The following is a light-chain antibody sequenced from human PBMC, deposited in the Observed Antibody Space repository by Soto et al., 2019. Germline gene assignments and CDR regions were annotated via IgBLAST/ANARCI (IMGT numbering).Light chain of an antibody. J-gene: IGKJ1*01. CDR2: GAS. Sequence: EIVMTQSPATLSVSPGERATLSCRASQSVSSNLAWYQQKPGQAPRLLIYGASTRATGIPARFSGSGSGTEFTLTISSLQSEDFAVYYWQLYNNWPRVWTFGQGTKVEIK. CDR1: QSVSSN. CDR3: QLYNNWPRVWT. V-gene: IGKV3-15*01.